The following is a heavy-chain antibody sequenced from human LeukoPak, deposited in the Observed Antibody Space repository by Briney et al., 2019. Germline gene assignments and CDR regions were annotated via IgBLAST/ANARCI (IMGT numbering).Heavy chain of an antibody. V-gene: IGHV5-51*01. CDR2: IYPGDSDS. CDR1: GYSLTSYW. J-gene: IGHJ4*02. D-gene: IGHD6-19*01. Sequence: GESLKISCKGSGYSLTSYWIGWVRQMPGLGLEWIGIIYPGDSDSRYSPSFQGQVTISADKSISTAYLQWSSLKASDTAMYYCARQVAYTSGRTFDFWGQGTLVTVSS. CDR3: ARQVAYTSGRTFDF.